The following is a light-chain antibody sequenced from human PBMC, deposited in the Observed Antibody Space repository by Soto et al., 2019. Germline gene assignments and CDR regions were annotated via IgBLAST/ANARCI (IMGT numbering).Light chain of an antibody. V-gene: IGKV1-39*01. CDR1: QSIGSY. CDR2: AAS. Sequence: IQMTQSPSSLSASVGDRVTMTGRASQSIGSYVNCYQEKPGEAPKVLIFAASSLQSGVPSRFRGSRSGTDFTLTISSLQPEDFATYYCQQRYSTAWTFGQGTKVDIK. CDR3: QQRYSTAWT. J-gene: IGKJ1*01.